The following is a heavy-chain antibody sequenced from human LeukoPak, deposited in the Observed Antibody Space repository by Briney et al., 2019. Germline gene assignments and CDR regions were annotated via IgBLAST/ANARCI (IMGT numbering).Heavy chain of an antibody. J-gene: IGHJ4*02. CDR1: GFTFDDYD. V-gene: IGHV3-43*02. CDR2: ISGGGGST. D-gene: IGHD2-2*01. CDR3: AKEYCSTTTCYLSRPLAY. Sequence: GGSLRLSCAASGFTFDDYDMHWVRQAPGKGLESVSLISGGGGSTYYADSVRGRFTISRDNSKNSLYLQMNSLRTEDTALYYCAKEYCSTTTCYLSRPLAYWGQGTLVTVSS.